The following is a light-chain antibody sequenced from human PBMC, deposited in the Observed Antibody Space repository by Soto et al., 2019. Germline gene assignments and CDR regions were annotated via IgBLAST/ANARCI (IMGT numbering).Light chain of an antibody. CDR2: AAS. J-gene: IGKJ4*01. Sequence: AIRMTQSPSSLSASTGDRVTITCRASQGISSYLAWYQQKPGKAPKLLIYAASTLQSGVPSRFSGSGSGTDFTLTISCLQSEDFATYYCQQYYSYLVLTFGGGTKVGIK. CDR1: QGISSY. CDR3: QQYYSYLVLT. V-gene: IGKV1-8*01.